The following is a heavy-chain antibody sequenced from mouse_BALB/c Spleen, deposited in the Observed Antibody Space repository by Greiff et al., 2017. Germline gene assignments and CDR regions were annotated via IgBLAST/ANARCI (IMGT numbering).Heavy chain of an antibody. V-gene: IGHV1-5*01. D-gene: IGHD1-1*01. Sequence: EVQLQQSGTVLARPGASVKMSCKASGYTFTSYWMHWVKQRPGQGLEWIGAIYPGNSDTSYNQKFKGKAKLTAVTSTSTAYMELSSLTNEDSAVYYCTRGYGSSYNYLDYWGQGTTVTVSS. CDR3: TRGYGSSYNYLDY. CDR2: IYPGNSDT. J-gene: IGHJ2*01. CDR1: GYTFTSYW.